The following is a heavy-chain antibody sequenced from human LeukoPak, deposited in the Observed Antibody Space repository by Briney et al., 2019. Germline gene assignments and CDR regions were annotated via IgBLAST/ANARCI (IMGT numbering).Heavy chain of an antibody. CDR1: GFTFTTYA. CDR3: AKDLALAGTGGGFDV. V-gene: IGHV3-23*01. J-gene: IGHJ3*01. D-gene: IGHD6-19*01. Sequence: GGSLRLSCAASGFTFTTYAINWVRQAPGKGLEWFSGISGGGDKTYYADSVNGRFTISRDNSKNTVSLQMSSLRAEDTALYYCAKDLALAGTGGGFDVWGQGTRVAVSS. CDR2: ISGGGDKT.